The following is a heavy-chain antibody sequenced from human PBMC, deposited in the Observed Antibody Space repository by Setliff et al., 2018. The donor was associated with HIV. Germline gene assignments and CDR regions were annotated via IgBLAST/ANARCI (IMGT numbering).Heavy chain of an antibody. J-gene: IGHJ4*02. CDR3: AIDGAGGWLRPMPDY. V-gene: IGHV1-69-2*01. D-gene: IGHD5-12*01. CDR2: VDPEDGET. Sequence: ASVKVSCKASGYTFTDYYMHWVKQAPGKGPEWMGRVDPEDGETVYAQKFQGRVTMTEDTSTDTAYMEMSGLRSEDTAVYYCAIDGAGGWLRPMPDYWGQGTLVTVSS. CDR1: GYTFTDYY.